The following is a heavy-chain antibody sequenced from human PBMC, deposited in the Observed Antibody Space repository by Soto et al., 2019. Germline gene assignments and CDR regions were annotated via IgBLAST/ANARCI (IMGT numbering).Heavy chain of an antibody. J-gene: IGHJ4*02. CDR1: GGSISTYY. CDR3: ARGGPDFWSGPFDY. CDR2: IDSSGST. Sequence: QGQLQESGPGLVKPSETLSLTCSVSGGSISTYYCNWIRQPAGKGLEWIGRIDSSGSTNYSPSLKSRATMSVDPSMNHFSPKLTSVTAADTAVYYGARGGPDFWSGPFDYWGQGTLATVSS. V-gene: IGHV4-4*07. D-gene: IGHD3-3*01.